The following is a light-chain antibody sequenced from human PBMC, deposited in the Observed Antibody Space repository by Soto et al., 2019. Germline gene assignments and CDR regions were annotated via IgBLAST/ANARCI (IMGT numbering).Light chain of an antibody. V-gene: IGLV2-8*01. J-gene: IGLJ3*02. CDR1: SSDVGAYKY. CDR3: TSYVGNDIWV. CDR2: EVT. Sequence: QSALTQPPSASGSPGQSVTISCTGTSSDVGAYKYVSWYQQYPVKAPKLMIYEVTKRPSGVPARFSGSKSGNTASLTVSGLQAEDDADYYCTSYVGNDIWVFGGGTKVTVL.